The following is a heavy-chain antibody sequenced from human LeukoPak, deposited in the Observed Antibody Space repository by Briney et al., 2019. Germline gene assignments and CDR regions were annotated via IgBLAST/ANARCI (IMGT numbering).Heavy chain of an antibody. CDR3: ARDERLLFFLK. D-gene: IGHD3-3*01. J-gene: IGHJ4*02. CDR1: GFTFSSYS. Sequence: GGSLRLSCAASGFTFSSYSMNWVRQAPGKGLEWVSGITGSGGSTYYADSVKGRFTISTDNSKNTLYLQMNTLRAEDTALYYSARDERLLFFLKWGEGPLVTVS. CDR2: ITGSGGST. V-gene: IGHV3-23*01.